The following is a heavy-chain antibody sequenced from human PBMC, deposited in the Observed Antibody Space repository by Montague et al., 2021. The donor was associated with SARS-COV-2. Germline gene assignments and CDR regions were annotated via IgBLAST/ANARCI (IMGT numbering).Heavy chain of an antibody. CDR1: GGSISSGGYY. D-gene: IGHD3-22*01. CDR3: ARARTRFSLIVVVIDTFDI. Sequence: TLSLTCTVSGGSISSGGYYWSWIRQRPGKGLEWIAYIYYSGSTYYXXXVERRVSMSVDTSKNQFSLKLSSVTAADTTVYYCARARTRFSLIVVVIDTFDIWGQGTMVTVSS. CDR2: IYYSGST. J-gene: IGHJ3*02. V-gene: IGHV4-31*03.